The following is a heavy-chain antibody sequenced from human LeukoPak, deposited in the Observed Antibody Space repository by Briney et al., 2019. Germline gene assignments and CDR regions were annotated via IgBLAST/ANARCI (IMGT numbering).Heavy chain of an antibody. D-gene: IGHD3-3*01. CDR2: IYTSGST. V-gene: IGHV4-4*07. CDR3: ARTTYYDFWSGYYFGSYYYYMDV. Sequence: SETLSLTCTVSGGSISSYYWSLIRQPAGKGLEWIGRIYTSGSTNYNPSLKSRVTMSVDTSKNQFSLKLSSVTAADTAVYYCARTTYYDFWSGYYFGSYYYYMDVWGKGTTVTVSS. J-gene: IGHJ6*03. CDR1: GGSISSYY.